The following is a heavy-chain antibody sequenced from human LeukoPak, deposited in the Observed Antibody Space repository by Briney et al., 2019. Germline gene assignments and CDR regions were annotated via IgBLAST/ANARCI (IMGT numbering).Heavy chain of an antibody. Sequence: GGSLRLSCAASGFTFSSHWMYWVRQAPGKGLVWVSRINSDGRSTNYADSVKGRFTISRDNAKNTLYLQMNSLRAEDTAVYYCARGLGGYSYGPWGQGTLVIVSS. D-gene: IGHD5-18*01. CDR1: GFTFSSHW. CDR3: ARGLGGYSYGP. CDR2: INSDGRST. V-gene: IGHV3-74*01. J-gene: IGHJ4*02.